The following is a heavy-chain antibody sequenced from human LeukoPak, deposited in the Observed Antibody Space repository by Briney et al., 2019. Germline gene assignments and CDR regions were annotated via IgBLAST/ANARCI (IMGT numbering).Heavy chain of an antibody. D-gene: IGHD1-26*01. CDR1: GGSFSGYY. J-gene: IGHJ4*02. CDR2: INHSGST. CDR3: ARDMPSGSIFDY. Sequence: SETLSLTCAVYGGSFSGYYWSWIRQPPGKGLEWIGEINHSGSTNYNPSLKSRVTISVDTSKNQSSLKLSSVTAADAAVYYCARDMPSGSIFDYWGQGTLVTVSS. V-gene: IGHV4-34*01.